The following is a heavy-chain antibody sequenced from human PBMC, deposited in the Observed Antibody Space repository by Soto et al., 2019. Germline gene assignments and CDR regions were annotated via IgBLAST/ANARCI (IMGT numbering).Heavy chain of an antibody. CDR1: GFTFSSYY. J-gene: IGHJ6*03. CDR2: IGTAGDT. CDR3: ARSGQGDYDFWSGYYIGYQQDYYYMDV. D-gene: IGHD3-3*01. Sequence: PGGSLILSCAASGFTFSSYYMHWVRQATGKGLEWVSAIGTAGDTYYPGSVKGRFTISRENAKNSLYLQMNSLRAGDTAVYYCARSGQGDYDFWSGYYIGYQQDYYYMDVWGKGTTVTVSS. V-gene: IGHV3-13*01.